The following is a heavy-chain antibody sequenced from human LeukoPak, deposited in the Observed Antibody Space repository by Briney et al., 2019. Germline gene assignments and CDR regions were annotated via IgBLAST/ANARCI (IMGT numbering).Heavy chain of an antibody. CDR3: ARATIFGVAHFDY. CDR1: GYTFTNYG. J-gene: IGHJ4*02. V-gene: IGHV1-69*13. D-gene: IGHD3-3*01. CDR2: IIPIFGTA. Sequence: ASVKVSCNASGYTFTNYGISWVRQAPGQGLEWMGGIIPIFGTANYAQKFQGRVTITADESTSTAYMELSSLRSEDTAVYYCARATIFGVAHFDYWGQGTLVTVSS.